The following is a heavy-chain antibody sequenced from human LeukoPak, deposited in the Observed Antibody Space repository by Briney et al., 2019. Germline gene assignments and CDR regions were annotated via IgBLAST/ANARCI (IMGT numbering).Heavy chain of an antibody. Sequence: SETLSLTCAVYGGSFSGYYWSWIRQPPGKGLEWIGEINHSGSTNYNPSLKSRVTISVDTSKNQFSLKLSSVTAADTAVYYCARGRWTDVARGSYYFDYWGQGTLVSVSS. J-gene: IGHJ4*02. CDR3: ARGRWTDVARGSYYFDY. V-gene: IGHV4-34*01. CDR1: GGSFSGYY. CDR2: INHSGST. D-gene: IGHD3-10*01.